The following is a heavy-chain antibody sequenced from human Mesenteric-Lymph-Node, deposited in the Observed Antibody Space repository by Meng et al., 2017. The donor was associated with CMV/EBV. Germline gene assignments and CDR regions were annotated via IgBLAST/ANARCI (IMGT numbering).Heavy chain of an antibody. Sequence: SGFTFSTYAMHWGRQAPGKGLEWVELIWYDGTNEDYADSVKGRFTISRDNSKNTLYLQMNSLRAEDTAVYYCAKDPYSFGHTPFPDSWGQGTLVTVSS. CDR1: GFTFSTYA. J-gene: IGHJ4*02. CDR2: IWYDGTNE. D-gene: IGHD5-18*01. V-gene: IGHV3-33*06. CDR3: AKDPYSFGHTPFPDS.